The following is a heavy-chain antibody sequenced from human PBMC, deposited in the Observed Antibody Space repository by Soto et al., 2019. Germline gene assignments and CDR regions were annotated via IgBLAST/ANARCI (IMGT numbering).Heavy chain of an antibody. V-gene: IGHV4-39*01. CDR3: ARSAGYDFALFNY. Sequence: SETLSLTCTVSGGSISSSSYYWGWIRQPPGKGLEWIGSIYYSGTTYYNPSLTSRVTISVDTPKNQFSLKLSSVTAADTAVYYCARSAGYDFALFNYWGQGTLVTVS. J-gene: IGHJ4*02. CDR1: GGSISSSSYY. CDR2: IYYSGTT. D-gene: IGHD5-12*01.